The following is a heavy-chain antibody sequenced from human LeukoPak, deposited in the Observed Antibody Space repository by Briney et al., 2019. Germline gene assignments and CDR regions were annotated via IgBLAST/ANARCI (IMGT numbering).Heavy chain of an antibody. J-gene: IGHJ4*02. Sequence: GGSWRLSLAASGFTFSSYGMHWVGQAPGKGLVWVSRINSDGSSTSYADSVKGRFTISRDNAKNTLYLQMNSLRAEDTAVYYCGPNLGYWGQGTLVTVSS. CDR1: GFTFSSYG. V-gene: IGHV3-74*01. CDR3: GPNLGY. CDR2: INSDGSST. D-gene: IGHD3-16*01.